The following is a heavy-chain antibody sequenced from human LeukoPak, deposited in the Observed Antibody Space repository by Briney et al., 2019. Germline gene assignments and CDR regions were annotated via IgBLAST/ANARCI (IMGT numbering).Heavy chain of an antibody. V-gene: IGHV4-61*05. Sequence: SETLSLTCTVSGGSISSSSYYWGWIRQPPGKGLEWIGYIYYSGSSNYNPSLKSRVTISVDTSKNQFSLKLSSVTAADTAVYYCARVPRSYYYYYYMDVWGKGTTVTVSS. CDR1: GGSISSSSYY. CDR3: ARVPRSYYYYYYMDV. D-gene: IGHD2-2*01. J-gene: IGHJ6*03. CDR2: IYYSGSS.